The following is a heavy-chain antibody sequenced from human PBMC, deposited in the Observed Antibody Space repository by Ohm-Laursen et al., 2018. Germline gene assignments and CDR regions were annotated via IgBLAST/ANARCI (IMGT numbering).Heavy chain of an antibody. Sequence: GSLRLSCTASGFTFTNAWMSWVRQAPGKGLEWVSYISSSGSTIYYADSVKGRFTISRDNAKNSLYLQMNSLRAEDTAVYYCARVDNPEYYDFWSGYYTPGEIGYWGQGTLVTVSS. CDR1: GFTFTNAW. CDR2: ISSSGSTI. V-gene: IGHV3-11*04. CDR3: ARVDNPEYYDFWSGYYTPGEIGY. J-gene: IGHJ4*02. D-gene: IGHD3-3*01.